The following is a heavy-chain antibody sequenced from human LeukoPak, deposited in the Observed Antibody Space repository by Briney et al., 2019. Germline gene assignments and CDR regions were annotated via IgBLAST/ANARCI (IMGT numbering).Heavy chain of an antibody. Sequence: GGSLRLSCAASGFTFSDYYMSWIRRAPGKGLEWVSYISSSGNTIYYADSVKGRFTISRDNAKNSLLLQLNSLRAEDTAVYYCARVRLSIFHDWGQGSLVTVSS. D-gene: IGHD5-12*01. CDR2: ISSSGNTI. V-gene: IGHV3-11*01. CDR3: ARVRLSIFHD. CDR1: GFTFSDYY. J-gene: IGHJ4*02.